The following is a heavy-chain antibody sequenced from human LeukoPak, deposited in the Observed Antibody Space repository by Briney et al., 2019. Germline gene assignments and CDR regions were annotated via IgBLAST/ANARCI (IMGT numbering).Heavy chain of an antibody. CDR2: INPFGGST. CDR1: GYTFTNYY. Sequence: ASVKVSCKASGYTFTNYYMHWVRQAPGQGPEWMGIINPFGGSTNYAQKFQGRVTMTRETSTSTVYMELSSLRSEDTAVYYCARGNLYDSSGGYSYSNWIDTWGQGTLVTVSS. D-gene: IGHD3-22*01. V-gene: IGHV1-46*01. CDR3: ARGNLYDSSGGYSYSNWIDT. J-gene: IGHJ5*02.